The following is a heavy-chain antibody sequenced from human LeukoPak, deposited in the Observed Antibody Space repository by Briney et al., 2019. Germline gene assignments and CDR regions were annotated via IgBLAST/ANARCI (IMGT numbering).Heavy chain of an antibody. CDR2: VTGGAVAT. J-gene: IGHJ4*02. V-gene: IGHV3-23*01. D-gene: IGHD6-19*01. CDR3: ARDSPLKGYNSGWATNSFDF. Sequence: GGSLRVSCAASGFNFRSYAMSWVRQAPGKGLEWGSTVTGGAVATYYADSVRGRHTISRDNSKKTLYLQMNSLRAEDTAVYYCARDSPLKGYNSGWATNSFDFWGQGTLVTVSS. CDR1: GFNFRSYA.